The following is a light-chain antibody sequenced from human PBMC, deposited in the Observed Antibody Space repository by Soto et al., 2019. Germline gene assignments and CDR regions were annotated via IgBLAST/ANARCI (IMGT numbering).Light chain of an antibody. V-gene: IGLV2-11*01. CDR2: DVT. J-gene: IGLJ1*01. CDR1: SSDVGRYDY. Sequence: QSVLTQPRSVSASPGQSVTISCTGTSSDVGRYDYVSWYQQHPGKAPKLIVYDVTERPSGVPDRFSGSKSGNTASLTISGLQAEDEADYSCCSYTTSSTRVFGTGTRSPS. CDR3: CSYTTSSTRV.